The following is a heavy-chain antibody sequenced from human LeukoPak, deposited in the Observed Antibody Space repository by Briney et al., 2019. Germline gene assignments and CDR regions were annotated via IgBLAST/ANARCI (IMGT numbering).Heavy chain of an antibody. D-gene: IGHD3-10*01. CDR3: AAAGTIWFGELPDY. Sequence: SETLSLTCAVSGGSISSGGYSWSWIRQPPGKGLEWIGYIYHSGSTYYNPSLKSRVTISVDRSKNQFSLKLSSVTAADTAVYYCAAAGTIWFGELPDYWGQGTLVTVSS. CDR2: IYHSGST. V-gene: IGHV4-30-2*01. J-gene: IGHJ4*02. CDR1: GGSISSGGYS.